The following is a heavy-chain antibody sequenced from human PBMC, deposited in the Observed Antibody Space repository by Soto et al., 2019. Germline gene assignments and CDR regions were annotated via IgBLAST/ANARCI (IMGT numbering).Heavy chain of an antibody. J-gene: IGHJ3*02. CDR1: GFTFSSYA. V-gene: IGHV3-23*01. D-gene: IGHD4-17*01. Sequence: GGSLRLSCAASGFTFSSYAMSWVRQAPGKGLEWVSIISGGGGEIRTYYADSGKGRFTVSRDNSKNTLYLQMDNLRVEDTAVYYCARPGYGVDKDAFDIWGQGTMVTVSS. CDR3: ARPGYGVDKDAFDI. CDR2: ISGGGGEIRT.